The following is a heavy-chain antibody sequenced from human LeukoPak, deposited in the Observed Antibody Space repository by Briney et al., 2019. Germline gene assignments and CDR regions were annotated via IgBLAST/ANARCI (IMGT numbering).Heavy chain of an antibody. V-gene: IGHV3-23*01. CDR2: ISGSGGST. J-gene: IGHJ5*02. CDR3: AKDRDGDLNWFDP. D-gene: IGHD4-17*01. Sequence: GGSLRLSRAASGVTFSDYGMSRVRQAPGKGLEWVSGISGSGGSTYYADSVKGRFTISRDNSNHTLFLQMSSLRGADTAVYYCAKDRDGDLNWFDPWGQGTLVTVSS. CDR1: GVTFSDYG.